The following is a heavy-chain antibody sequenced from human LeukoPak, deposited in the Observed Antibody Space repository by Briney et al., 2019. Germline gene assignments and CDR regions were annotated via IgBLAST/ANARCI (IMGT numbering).Heavy chain of an antibody. CDR2: ISTYNGNT. Sequence: ASVKVSCKASGYSFVLYGISWVRQAPGQGPEWMGWISTYNGNTKYAQKFQGRVTMTTDTSTSTAYMELRSLRSDDTAVYYCARDEDYGISVNVDYWGQGTLVTVSS. J-gene: IGHJ4*02. V-gene: IGHV1-18*01. D-gene: IGHD4-17*01. CDR3: ARDEDYGISVNVDY. CDR1: GYSFVLYG.